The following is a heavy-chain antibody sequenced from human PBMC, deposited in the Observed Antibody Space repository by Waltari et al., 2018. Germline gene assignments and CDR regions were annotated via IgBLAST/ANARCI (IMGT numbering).Heavy chain of an antibody. CDR3: ARDGRSYGLVPNWFDP. CDR2: ISSSGSTI. CDR1: GFTFSSYE. V-gene: IGHV3-48*03. J-gene: IGHJ5*02. Sequence: EVQLVESGGGLVQPGGSLRLSCAASGFTFSSYEMNWVRQAPGKGLEWVSYISSSGSTIYYADSVKGRFTISRDNAKNSLYLQMNSLRAEDTAVYNCARDGRSYGLVPNWFDPWGQGTLVTVSS. D-gene: IGHD5-18*01.